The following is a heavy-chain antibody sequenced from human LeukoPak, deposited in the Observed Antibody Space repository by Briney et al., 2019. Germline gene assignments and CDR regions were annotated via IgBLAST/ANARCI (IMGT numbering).Heavy chain of an antibody. J-gene: IGHJ4*02. V-gene: IGHV1-2*02. CDR1: GYXFTAYY. Sequence: ASVKVSCKASGYXFTAYYLHWVRQAPGQGLEWMGWVNPHSGGVNYAPKFQGRVAMTRDTSISTAYMELSRLMSDDAAVYYCATALRGKSLDYWGQGILVTVSS. CDR3: ATALRGKSLDY. CDR2: VNPHSGGV.